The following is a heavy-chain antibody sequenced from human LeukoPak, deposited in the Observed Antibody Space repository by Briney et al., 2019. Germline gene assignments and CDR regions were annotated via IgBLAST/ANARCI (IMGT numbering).Heavy chain of an antibody. V-gene: IGHV3-23*01. D-gene: IGHD3-3*01. CDR2: ISGSGGST. CDR3: AKVGTNLEWLLEYYFDY. Sequence: PGGSLRLSCAASGFTFSGYAMSWVRQAPGKGLEWVSAISGSGGSTYYADSVKGRLTISRDNSKNTLYLQMNSLRAEDTAVYYCAKVGTNLEWLLEYYFDYWGQGTLVTVSS. J-gene: IGHJ4*02. CDR1: GFTFSGYA.